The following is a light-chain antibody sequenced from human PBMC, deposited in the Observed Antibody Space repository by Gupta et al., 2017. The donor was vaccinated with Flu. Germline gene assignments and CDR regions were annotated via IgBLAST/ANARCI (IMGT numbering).Light chain of an antibody. CDR1: SLRRYY. V-gene: IGLV3-19*01. CDR3: QSRDSSSNNFWV. J-gene: IGLJ3*02. Sequence: SSELTQAPAVSVALGQTVRITCQGDSLRRYYASWYQQKPGQAPVLVIYGKNNRHSGIPERFSGSSSGNTAALTITGAQAEDEADYYCQSRDSSSNNFWVFGGGTKRTVL. CDR2: GKN.